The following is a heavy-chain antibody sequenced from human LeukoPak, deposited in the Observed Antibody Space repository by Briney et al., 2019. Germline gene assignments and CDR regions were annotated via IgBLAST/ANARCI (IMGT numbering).Heavy chain of an antibody. Sequence: EASLKVYCKASGYTFTGYYMHWVRQDPGQGLEWMGWINPNSGGTNYAQKFQGRVTMTRDTSISTAYMELSRLRSDDTAVYYCARAVDIAVVWFDPWGQGTLVTVSS. CDR1: GYTFTGYY. CDR3: ARAVDIAVVWFDP. J-gene: IGHJ5*02. V-gene: IGHV1-2*02. D-gene: IGHD6-19*01. CDR2: INPNSGGT.